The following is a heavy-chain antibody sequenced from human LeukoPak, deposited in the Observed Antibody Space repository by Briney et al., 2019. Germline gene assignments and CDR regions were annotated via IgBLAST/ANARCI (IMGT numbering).Heavy chain of an antibody. CDR2: ISAYNGNT. CDR3: ARDRAIVVVTAPCDY. D-gene: IGHD2-21*02. CDR1: GYTFTSYG. V-gene: IGHV1-18*01. Sequence: ASVKVSCKASGYTFTSYGISWVRQAPGQGLEWMGWISAYNGNTNYAQKLQGRVTMTTDTSTSTAYMELRSPRSDDTAVYYCARDRAIVVVTAPCDYWGQGTLVTVSS. J-gene: IGHJ4*02.